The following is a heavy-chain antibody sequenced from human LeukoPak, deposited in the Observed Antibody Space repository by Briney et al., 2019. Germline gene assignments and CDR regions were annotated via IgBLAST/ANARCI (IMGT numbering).Heavy chain of an antibody. J-gene: IGHJ5*02. CDR2: IDRSDAYT. Sequence: RGESLKISCKGSGYSFTSYWISWVRQMPGKGLEWMGRIDRSDAYTNYSPSFQGHVTISADKCISTAYLQWSSLKASDTAMYYCARQGGTVCSGGSCYSVNWFDPWGQGTLVTVSS. V-gene: IGHV5-10-1*01. CDR1: GYSFTSYW. CDR3: ARQGGTVCSGGSCYSVNWFDP. D-gene: IGHD2-15*01.